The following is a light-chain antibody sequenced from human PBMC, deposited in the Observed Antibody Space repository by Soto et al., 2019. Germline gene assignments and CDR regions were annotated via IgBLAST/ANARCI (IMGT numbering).Light chain of an antibody. Sequence: QSALTQPPSVSGSPGQSVTVSCIGTSSDVGGYNYVSWYQQHPGKAPKLMIYDVSNRPSGVPNRFSGSKSGNTASLTISGLQAEDEADYYCCSYTSSSTVFGTGTKVTVL. V-gene: IGLV2-14*03. CDR1: SSDVGGYNY. CDR2: DVS. J-gene: IGLJ1*01. CDR3: CSYTSSSTV.